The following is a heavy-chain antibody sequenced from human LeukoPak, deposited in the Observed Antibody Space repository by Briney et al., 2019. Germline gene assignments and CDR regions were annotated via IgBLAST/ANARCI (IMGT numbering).Heavy chain of an antibody. J-gene: IGHJ5*02. D-gene: IGHD6-19*01. CDR2: INWNGDST. CDR3: AREGWSSNWFDP. V-gene: IGHV3-20*04. CDR1: GFTFDDYG. Sequence: GGSLRLSCAASGFTFDDYGMSWVRQAPGKGLEWVSGINWNGDSTGYADSVKGRFTIYRDNAKNSLYLQMNSLRAEDTAVYYCAREGWSSNWFDPWGQGTLVTVSS.